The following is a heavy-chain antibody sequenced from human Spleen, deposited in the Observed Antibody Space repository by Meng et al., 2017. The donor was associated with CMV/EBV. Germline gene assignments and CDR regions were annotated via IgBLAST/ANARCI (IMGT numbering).Heavy chain of an antibody. CDR2: ISYSGST. D-gene: IGHD2-21*01. CDR3: ARSRILWLPDY. J-gene: IGHJ4*02. CDR1: GGSVSSGSYY. Sequence: SETLSLTSTVSGGSVSSGSYYWSWIRQPPGKGLEWIGYISYSGSTNYKSSLKSRVTISVDTSKNQFSLNLTSVTAADTAVYYCARSRILWLPDYWGQGTLVTVSS. V-gene: IGHV4-61*01.